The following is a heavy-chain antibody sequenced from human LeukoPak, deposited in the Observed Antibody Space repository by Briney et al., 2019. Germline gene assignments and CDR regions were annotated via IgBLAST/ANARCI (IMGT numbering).Heavy chain of an antibody. J-gene: IGHJ6*03. CDR2: IYYSGST. Sequence: SETLSLTCAVSGGSISSYYWSWIRQPPGKGLEWIGYIYYSGSTNYNPSLKSRATISVDTSKNQFSLKLSSVTAADTAVYYCSREFLEPRYYYYYYYMDVWGKGTTVTVPS. CDR3: SREFLEPRYYYYYYYMDV. V-gene: IGHV4-59*01. CDR1: GGSISSYY. D-gene: IGHD1-1*01.